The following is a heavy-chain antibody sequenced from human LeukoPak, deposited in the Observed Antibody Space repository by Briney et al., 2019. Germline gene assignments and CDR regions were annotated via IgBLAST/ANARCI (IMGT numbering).Heavy chain of an antibody. CDR1: GGSLSSYY. CDR2: IYYSGSA. D-gene: IGHD6-13*01. V-gene: IGHV4-59*01. CDR3: ARLGYSSSWYVFDY. J-gene: IGHJ4*02. Sequence: PSETLSLTCTVSGGSLSSYYWSWIRQPPGKGLEGIGYIYYSGSAIYNPSLKSRVTISVDTSKSQFSLNLSSVTAADTAVYYCARLGYSSSWYVFDYWGQGALVTVSS.